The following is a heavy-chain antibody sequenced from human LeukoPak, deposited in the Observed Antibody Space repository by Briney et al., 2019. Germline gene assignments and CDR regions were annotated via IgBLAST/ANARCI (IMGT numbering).Heavy chain of an antibody. Sequence: GGSLRLSCAASGFTLSSHWMTWVRQAPGKGLECVANIKGDGSEQYYVDSVRGRFTISRDNAQNSLYVQMSSLRAEDTAVYYCVRIAASGRGFDYWGQGTLVTVS. CDR2: IKGDGSEQ. CDR3: VRIAASGRGFDY. D-gene: IGHD6-13*01. V-gene: IGHV3-7*01. CDR1: GFTLSSHW. J-gene: IGHJ4*02.